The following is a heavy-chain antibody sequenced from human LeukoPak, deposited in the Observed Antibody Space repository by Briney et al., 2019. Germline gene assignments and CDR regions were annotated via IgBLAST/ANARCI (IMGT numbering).Heavy chain of an antibody. CDR3: TRSTNLEAFDI. Sequence: PSETLSLTCTVSGGSVSSGTYYWSWIRQPPGKGLEWIGYICYSGSTNYNPSLKSRVTISVDTSKNQCSLKLSSVTTADTAVYYCTRSTNLEAFDIWGQGTMVTVSS. CDR1: GGSVSSGTYY. CDR2: ICYSGST. D-gene: IGHD2-8*01. V-gene: IGHV4-61*01. J-gene: IGHJ3*02.